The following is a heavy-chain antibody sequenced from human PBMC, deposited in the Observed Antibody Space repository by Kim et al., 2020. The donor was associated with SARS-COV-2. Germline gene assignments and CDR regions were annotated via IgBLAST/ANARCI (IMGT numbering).Heavy chain of an antibody. J-gene: IGHJ4*02. Sequence: SETLSLTCAVYGGSFSGYYWSWIRQPPGRGLEWIGEINHSGSTNYIPSLKSRVTISLDTSKNQFSLKLNSVTAADTAVYYCARGLGYYDSRGYYAYWGQG. D-gene: IGHD3-22*01. CDR1: GGSFSGYY. V-gene: IGHV4-34*01. CDR2: INHSGST. CDR3: ARGLGYYDSRGYYAY.